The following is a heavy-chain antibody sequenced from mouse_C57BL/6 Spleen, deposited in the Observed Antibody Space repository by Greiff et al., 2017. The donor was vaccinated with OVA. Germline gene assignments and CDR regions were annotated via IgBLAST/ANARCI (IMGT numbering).Heavy chain of an antibody. Sequence: VQLQQPGAELVMPGASVKLSCKASGYTFTSYWMPWVKQRPGQGLEWIGEIDPSDSYTNYNQKFKGKSTLTVDKSSSTAYMQLSSLTSEDSAVYYCARNYGSFYWYFDVWGTGTTVTVSS. V-gene: IGHV1-69*01. CDR3: ARNYGSFYWYFDV. CDR2: IDPSDSYT. CDR1: GYTFTSYW. J-gene: IGHJ1*03. D-gene: IGHD1-1*01.